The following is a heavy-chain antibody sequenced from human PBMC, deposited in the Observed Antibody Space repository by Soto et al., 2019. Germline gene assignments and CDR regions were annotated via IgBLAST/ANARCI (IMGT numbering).Heavy chain of an antibody. CDR3: VKIRSSKKDSSGWSHGGYFDY. CDR2: ISSNGGST. D-gene: IGHD6-19*01. Sequence: PGGSLRLSCSASGFTFSSYAMHWVRQAPGKGLEYVSAISSNGGSTYYADSVKGRFTISRDNSKNTLYLQMSSLRAEDTAVYYCVKIRSSKKDSSGWSHGGYFDYWGQGTLVTVSS. V-gene: IGHV3-64D*08. J-gene: IGHJ4*02. CDR1: GFTFSSYA.